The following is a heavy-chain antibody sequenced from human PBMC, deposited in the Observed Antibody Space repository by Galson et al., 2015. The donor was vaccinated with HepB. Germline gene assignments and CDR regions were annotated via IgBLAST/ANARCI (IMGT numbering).Heavy chain of an antibody. CDR1: GFTVSSNY. J-gene: IGHJ4*02. D-gene: IGHD3-16*01. Sequence: SLRLSCAASGFTVSSNYMSWVRQAPGKGLEWVSLIYSGGSTYYADSVKGRFTISRDNSKNTLYLQMNSLRAEDTAVYYCAFVDTIWGYFDYWGQGTLVTVSS. V-gene: IGHV3-66*01. CDR2: IYSGGST. CDR3: AFVDTIWGYFDY.